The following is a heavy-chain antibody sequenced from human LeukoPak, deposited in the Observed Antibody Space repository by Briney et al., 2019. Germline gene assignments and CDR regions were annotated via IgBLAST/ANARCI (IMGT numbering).Heavy chain of an antibody. CDR2: ISYDGSNK. Sequence: GGSLRLSCAASGFTFSSYGMHWVRQAPGKGLEWVAVISYDGSNKYYADSVKGRFTISRDNSKNTLYLQMNSLRAEDTAVYYCAKDPSLYYYDSSGHPPTDYWGQGTLVTVSS. D-gene: IGHD3-22*01. CDR3: AKDPSLYYYDSSGHPPTDY. J-gene: IGHJ4*02. CDR1: GFTFSSYG. V-gene: IGHV3-30*18.